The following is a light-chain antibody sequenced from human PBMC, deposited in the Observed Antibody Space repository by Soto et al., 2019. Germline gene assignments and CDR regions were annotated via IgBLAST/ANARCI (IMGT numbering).Light chain of an antibody. CDR2: YDD. J-gene: IGLJ2*01. CDR1: SSNIGSNA. V-gene: IGLV1-36*01. Sequence: QSVLTQPPSVSEAPRQRVTISCSGSSSNIGSNAVNWYQQLPGKAPKLLIYYDDLLPSGVSDRFSGSKSGTSASLANSGLQSEDEADYYCAAWDDSLNGVVFGGGTKLTVL. CDR3: AAWDDSLNGVV.